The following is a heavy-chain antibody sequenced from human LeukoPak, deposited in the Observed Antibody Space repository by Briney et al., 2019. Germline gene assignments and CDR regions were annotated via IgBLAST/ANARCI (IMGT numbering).Heavy chain of an antibody. CDR2: INPNSGGT. D-gene: IGHD1-26*01. CDR3: ATRVGATSYYYYMDV. Sequence: ASVKVSCKASGYTFTGYYMHWVRQAPGQGLEWMGWINPNSGGTNYAQKFQGMVTMTRDTSISTAYMELSRLRSDDTAVYYCATRVGATSYYYYMDVWGKGTTVTVSS. J-gene: IGHJ6*03. CDR1: GYTFTGYY. V-gene: IGHV1-2*02.